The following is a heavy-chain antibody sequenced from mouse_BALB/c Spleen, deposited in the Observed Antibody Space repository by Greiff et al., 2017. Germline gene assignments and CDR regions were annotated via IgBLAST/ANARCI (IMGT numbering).Heavy chain of an antibody. CDR2: ISNGGGST. CDR1: GFTFSSYT. D-gene: IGHD1-1*01. Sequence: DVQLVESGGGLVQPGGSLKLSCAASGFTFSSYTMSWVRQTPEKRLEWVAYISNGGGSTYYPDTVKGRFTISRDNAKNTLYLQMSSLKSEDTAMYYCARQGGSSYFDYWGQGTTLTVSS. J-gene: IGHJ2*01. V-gene: IGHV5-12-2*01. CDR3: ARQGGSSYFDY.